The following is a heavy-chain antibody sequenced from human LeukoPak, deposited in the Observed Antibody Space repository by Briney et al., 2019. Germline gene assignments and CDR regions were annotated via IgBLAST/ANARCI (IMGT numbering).Heavy chain of an antibody. CDR3: ARVSLVRGAPDYYFDY. CDR1: GDSISNYY. V-gene: IGHV4-4*07. CDR2: IYTSGST. Sequence: SETLSLTCTVSGDSISNYYWGWIRQPAGKGLEWIGRIYTSGSTNYNPSLKSRVTMSVDTSKNQFFLKLSSVTAADTAVYYCARVSLVRGAPDYYFDYWGQGTLVTVSS. J-gene: IGHJ4*02. D-gene: IGHD3-10*01.